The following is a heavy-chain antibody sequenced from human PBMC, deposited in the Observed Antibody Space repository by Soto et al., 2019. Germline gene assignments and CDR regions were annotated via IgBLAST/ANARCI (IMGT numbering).Heavy chain of an antibody. V-gene: IGHV4-59*08. CDR3: ARHGSDSGWFFFDP. CDR1: IRAIGCYY. CDR2: VSYSGST. J-gene: IGHJ5*02. D-gene: IGHD6-19*01. Sequence: SETLSLTCSLSIRAIGCYYWVWIRQPPGKALEWIGYVSYSGSTDYHPSLKSRVSISIDTSKNQFSLKMISVTAADTAVYYCARHGSDSGWFFFDPWGQGALVTVSS.